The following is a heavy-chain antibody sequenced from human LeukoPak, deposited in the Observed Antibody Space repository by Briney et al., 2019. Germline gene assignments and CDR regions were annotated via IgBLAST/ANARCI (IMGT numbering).Heavy chain of an antibody. V-gene: IGHV3-30*01. D-gene: IGHD3-10*01. CDR1: GFTFSSTA. CDR2: ISYDGGNT. J-gene: IGHJ4*02. CDR3: ATDSTYYYASGSSGPHYFDY. Sequence: PGRSLRPSCAASGFTFSSTAMHWVRQAPGKGLEWVAVISYDGGNTHYADSVRGRFTISRDNSKNTLYLQLNSLRAEDTALYYCATDSTYYYASGSSGPHYFDYWGQGTLVTVSS.